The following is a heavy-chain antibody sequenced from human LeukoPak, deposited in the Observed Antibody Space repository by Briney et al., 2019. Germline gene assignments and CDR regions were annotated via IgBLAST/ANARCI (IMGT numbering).Heavy chain of an antibody. V-gene: IGHV3-43D*03. CDR1: GFTFDDYA. CDR2: ISWDVGST. D-gene: IGHD3-10*01. Sequence: AGGSLRLSCAASGFTFDDYAMHWVRQAPGKGLEWVSLISWDVGSTYYADSVKGRFTISRDNSKNSLYLQMNSLRAEDTALYYCAKGGPRYYYYYYMDVWGKGTTVTVSS. CDR3: AKGGPRYYYYYYMDV. J-gene: IGHJ6*03.